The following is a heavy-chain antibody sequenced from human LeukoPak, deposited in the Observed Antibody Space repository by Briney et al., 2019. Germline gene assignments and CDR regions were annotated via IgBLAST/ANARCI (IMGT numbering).Heavy chain of an antibody. Sequence: GGPLTLSCAASGFPFSRYAMRGVRQATGRGLEWVSSFSGSTGNKYSANSMRGRFTISRDNSKNTLYLQMNSLRAEDTAVYYCVKDWRNEAKCGGDCLGFWGQGTLVTVSS. D-gene: IGHD2-21*02. CDR2: FSGSTGNK. V-gene: IGHV3-23*01. CDR1: GFPFSRYA. CDR3: VKDWRNEAKCGGDCLGF. J-gene: IGHJ4*02.